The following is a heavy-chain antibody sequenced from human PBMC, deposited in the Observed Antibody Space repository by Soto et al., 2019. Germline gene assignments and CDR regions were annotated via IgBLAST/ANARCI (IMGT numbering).Heavy chain of an antibody. D-gene: IGHD3-9*01. V-gene: IGHV1-3*01. CDR3: AEDILTGSRASDI. CDR1: GYTFTSYA. CDR2: INAGNGNT. Sequence: GASVKVSFKASGYTFTSYAMHWVRQAPGQRLEWVGWINAGNGNTKYSQKFQGRVTITRDTSASTAYMELSSLRSEDTAVYYCAEDILTGSRASDIWGQGTMVTVSS. J-gene: IGHJ3*02.